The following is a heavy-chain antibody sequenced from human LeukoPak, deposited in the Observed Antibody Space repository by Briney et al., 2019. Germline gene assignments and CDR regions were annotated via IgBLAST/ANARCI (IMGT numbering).Heavy chain of an antibody. Sequence: SETLSLTCTVSGGSISSYYWSWIRQPPGKGLEWIGYIYYSGSTNYNPFLKSRVTISVDTSKNQFSLKLSSVTAADTAVYYCARLYSSSWYSVGWFDPWGQGTLVTVSS. CDR2: IYYSGST. J-gene: IGHJ5*02. CDR3: ARLYSSSWYSVGWFDP. D-gene: IGHD6-13*01. CDR1: GGSISSYY. V-gene: IGHV4-59*08.